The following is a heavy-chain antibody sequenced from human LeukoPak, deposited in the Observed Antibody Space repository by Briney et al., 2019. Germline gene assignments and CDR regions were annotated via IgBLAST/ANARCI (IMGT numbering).Heavy chain of an antibody. CDR2: IYYSGSP. CDR3: AGGSTMIRGAADY. Sequence: PSETLSLTCTVSGGSISSYYWSWIRQPPGKGLEWIGYIYYSGSPNYNPSLKSRVTISVDTSKNQFSLKLSSVTAADTAVYFCAGGSTMIRGAADYWGQGTLVTVSS. CDR1: GGSISSYY. J-gene: IGHJ4*02. D-gene: IGHD3-10*01. V-gene: IGHV4-59*01.